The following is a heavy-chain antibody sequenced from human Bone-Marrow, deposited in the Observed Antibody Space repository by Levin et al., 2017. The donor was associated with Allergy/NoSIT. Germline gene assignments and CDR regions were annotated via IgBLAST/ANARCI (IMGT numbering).Heavy chain of an antibody. CDR2: IGSSDSTT. CDR3: AQHTYDSRDYVTVPFLAY. Sequence: GGSLRLSCAASGFTFSTYAMTWVRLAPGKGLEWVSTIGSSDSTTHYIDSVKGRFTISRDNSNNTLFLQMNRLRAEDTAIYYCAQHTYDSRDYVTVPFLAYWGQGTLVTVSA. J-gene: IGHJ4*02. D-gene: IGHD3-22*01. V-gene: IGHV3-23*01. CDR1: GFTFSTYA.